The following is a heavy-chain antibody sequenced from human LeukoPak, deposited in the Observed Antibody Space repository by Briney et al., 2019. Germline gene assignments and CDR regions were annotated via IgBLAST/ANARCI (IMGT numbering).Heavy chain of an antibody. CDR2: IYTSGST. V-gene: IGHV4-61*02. CDR3: AKEDVSSGYRYWYFDV. D-gene: IGHD3-22*01. Sequence: SETLSLTCTVSGASISSGNYYWTWIRQPAGKGLVWIGRIYTSGSTSYNPSLKSRVTISLDTSKNQFSLKLTSVTAADTALYFCAKEDVSSGYRYWYFDVWGLGTLVTVSS. CDR1: GASISSGNYY. J-gene: IGHJ2*01.